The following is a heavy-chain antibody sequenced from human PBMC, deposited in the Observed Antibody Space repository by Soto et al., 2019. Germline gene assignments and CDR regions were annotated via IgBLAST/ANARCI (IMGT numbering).Heavy chain of an antibody. Sequence: GGSLRLSCVASGFNFRSYAMSWVRQAPGKGLEWVSTLSGSGDSTHYADSVKGRFTISRDNSKNTLYLQMNSLRAEDTAVYHCTKDMGDGYNIYYYYGMDVWGQGTTVTVSS. D-gene: IGHD5-12*01. CDR3: TKDMGDGYNIYYYYGMDV. J-gene: IGHJ6*02. CDR2: LSGSGDST. CDR1: GFNFRSYA. V-gene: IGHV3-23*01.